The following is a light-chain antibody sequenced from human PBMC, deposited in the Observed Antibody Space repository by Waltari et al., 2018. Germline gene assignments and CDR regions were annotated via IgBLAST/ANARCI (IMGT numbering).Light chain of an antibody. CDR1: QRVNTN. V-gene: IGKV3-15*01. CDR3: QQYLDWPRHLT. J-gene: IGKJ4*01. Sequence: EIVMTQSPVTLSVSPGERVTLSCRASQRVNTNFAWYQQKPGQAPRVYTFGAFTMAAGVPARFSGSGSGTDFTLTISSLQSEDFALYYCQQYLDWPRHLTFGGGTKVEFK. CDR2: GAF.